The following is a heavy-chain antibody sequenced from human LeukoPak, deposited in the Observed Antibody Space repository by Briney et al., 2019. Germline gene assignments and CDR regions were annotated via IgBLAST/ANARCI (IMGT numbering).Heavy chain of an antibody. D-gene: IGHD6-19*01. J-gene: IGHJ5*01. V-gene: IGHV6-1*01. CDR2: TYYRSKWYD. CDR3: ARDLGTSGWYTFDF. Sequence: SQTLSLTCAISGDSVSSKNGAWNWIRQSPSRGLEWLGRTYYRSKWYDDYADSVKGRVTISPDTSKNQFSLPVYSVTPEDTAVYYCARDLGTSGWYTFDFWGQGTLVTVSS. CDR1: GDSVSSKNGA.